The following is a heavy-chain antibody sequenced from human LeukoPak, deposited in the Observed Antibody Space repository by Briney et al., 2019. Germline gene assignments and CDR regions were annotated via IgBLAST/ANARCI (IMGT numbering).Heavy chain of an antibody. D-gene: IGHD1-26*01. J-gene: IGHJ5*02. CDR1: GFAVSANY. CDR2: FYSDGST. Sequence: GGSLRLSCAASGFAVSANYLSWVRQAPGKGLEWVSVFYSDGSTYYTDSVKGRFTISRDNSKNTLYLQMNSLRPEDTAVYYCARDQRSESYYPWGWFGPWGQGTLVTVSS. CDR3: ARDQRSESYYPWGWFGP. V-gene: IGHV3-66*02.